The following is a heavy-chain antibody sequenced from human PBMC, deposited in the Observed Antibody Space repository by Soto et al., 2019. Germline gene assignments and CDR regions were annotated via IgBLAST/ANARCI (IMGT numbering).Heavy chain of an antibody. J-gene: IGHJ6*02. CDR3: ARDFAPVTGVDYYYGMDV. Sequence: QVQLVQSGAEVKKPGASVKVSCKASGYTFTSYAMHWVRQAPGQRLEWMGWINAGNGNTKYSQKFQGRVTITRDTSASTAYMELSSLRSEDTAVYYCARDFAPVTGVDYYYGMDVWGQGTTVTVSS. CDR1: GYTFTSYA. CDR2: INAGNGNT. D-gene: IGHD4-17*01. V-gene: IGHV1-3*01.